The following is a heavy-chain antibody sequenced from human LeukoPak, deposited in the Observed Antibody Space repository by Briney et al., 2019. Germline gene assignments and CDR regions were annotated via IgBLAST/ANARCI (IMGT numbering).Heavy chain of an antibody. Sequence: GGSLRLSCATSGFTFSGYWMTWVRQAPGKGLEWVANIKQDGSERYYVDSVKGRFTISRDNAKNSLFLQMISLRAEDTAVYYCARRSNWVDSWGQGTLVTVSS. CDR1: GFTFSGYW. CDR2: IKQDGSER. V-gene: IGHV3-7*01. CDR3: ARRSNWVDS. J-gene: IGHJ5*01.